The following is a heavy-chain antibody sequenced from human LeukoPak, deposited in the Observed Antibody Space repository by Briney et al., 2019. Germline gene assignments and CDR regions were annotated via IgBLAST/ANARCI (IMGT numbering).Heavy chain of an antibody. D-gene: IGHD3-10*01. Sequence: SETLSLTCTVSGYSINNGYYWGWIRQPPGKGLEWIGVYHVGTTDYNPSLRSRVTISVAGSKNQKSLTLSSVAAEDTAVYYCAKRGPYYYGSGSYYKGAQYYFDSWGQGPLVTVSS. V-gene: IGHV4-38-2*02. J-gene: IGHJ4*02. CDR2: VYHVGTT. CDR3: AKRGPYYYGSGSYYKGAQYYFDS. CDR1: GYSINNGYY.